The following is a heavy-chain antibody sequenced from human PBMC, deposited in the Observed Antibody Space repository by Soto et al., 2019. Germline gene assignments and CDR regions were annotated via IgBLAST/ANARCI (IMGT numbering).Heavy chain of an antibody. CDR3: ARSGSTSKYWFDP. CDR1: GYSFTSYW. CDR2: IYPGDSDT. D-gene: IGHD6-6*01. J-gene: IGHJ5*02. V-gene: IGHV5-51*01. Sequence: VESLKISCNGSGYSFTSYWIGWVRQMPGKGLEWMGIIYPGDSDTRYSPSFQGQVTISADKSISTAYLQWSSLKASDTAMYYCARSGSTSKYWFDPWGQGTLVTVSS.